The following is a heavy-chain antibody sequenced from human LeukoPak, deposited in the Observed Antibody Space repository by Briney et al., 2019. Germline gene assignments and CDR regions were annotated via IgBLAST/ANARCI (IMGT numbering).Heavy chain of an antibody. CDR3: ARAPIDYDILTGAYYYYYGMDV. CDR1: GGSISSYY. J-gene: IGHJ6*02. CDR2: IYYSGST. D-gene: IGHD3-9*01. V-gene: IGHV4-59*01. Sequence: PSETLSLTCTVSGGSISSYYWSWIRQPPGKGLEWIGYIYYSGSTNYNPSLKSRVTISVDTSKNQFSLKLSSVTAADTAVYYCARAPIDYDILTGAYYYYYGMDVWGQGTTVTVSS.